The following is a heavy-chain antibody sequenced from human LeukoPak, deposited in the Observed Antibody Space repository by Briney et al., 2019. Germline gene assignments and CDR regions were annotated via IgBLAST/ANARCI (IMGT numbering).Heavy chain of an antibody. J-gene: IGHJ5*02. Sequence: SETLSLTCAVYVGSFSGYYWSWIRQPPGKGLEWIGEINHSGSTNYNPSLKSRVTISVDTSKNQFSLKLSSVTAADTAVYYCARRRGRYCSSTSCTFDPWGQGTLVAVSS. CDR2: INHSGST. CDR1: VGSFSGYY. CDR3: ARRRGRYCSSTSCTFDP. V-gene: IGHV4-34*01. D-gene: IGHD2-2*01.